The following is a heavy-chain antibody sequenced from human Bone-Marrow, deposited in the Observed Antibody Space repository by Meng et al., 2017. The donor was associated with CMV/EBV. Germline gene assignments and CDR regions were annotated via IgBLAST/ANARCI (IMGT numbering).Heavy chain of an antibody. CDR2: ISAYNGNT. CDR3: ARSNIVATIGYCSGGSCYPWSYFDY. Sequence: ISWVRQAPGQGLEWMGWISAYNGNTNYAQKHQSRVTMTTDTSTSTAYMELRSLRSDDTAVYYCARSNIVATIGYCSGGSCYPWSYFDYWGQGTLVTVSS. D-gene: IGHD2-15*01. J-gene: IGHJ4*02. V-gene: IGHV1-18*01.